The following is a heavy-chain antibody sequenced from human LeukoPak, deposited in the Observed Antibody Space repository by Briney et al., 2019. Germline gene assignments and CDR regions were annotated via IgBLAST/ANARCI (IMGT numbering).Heavy chain of an antibody. V-gene: IGHV1-18*01. Sequence: ASVKVSCKASGHTLTTYSLAWVRQAPGQSLEWMGWISVNNGGTNYAQSFQDRVTLTRDTSTNTAYLELRSLRSDDTAIIYCATATQPRGYFLHWGQGTLVTVSS. CDR2: ISVNNGGT. CDR1: GHTLTTYS. D-gene: IGHD2-2*01. J-gene: IGHJ1*01. CDR3: ATATQPRGYFLH.